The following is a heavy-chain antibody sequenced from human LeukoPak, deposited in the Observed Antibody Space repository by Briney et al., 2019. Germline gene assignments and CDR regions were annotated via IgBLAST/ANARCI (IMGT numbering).Heavy chain of an antibody. D-gene: IGHD2-2*01. V-gene: IGHV1-69*06. J-gene: IGHJ4*02. CDR3: ARASLDCSSTSCFVY. CDR1: GYTFTGYY. CDR2: IIPIFGTA. Sequence: GASVKVSCKASGYTFTGYYMHWVRQAPGQGLEWMGGIIPIFGTANYAQKFQGRVTITADKSTSTAYMELSSLRSEDTAVYYCARASLDCSSTSCFVYWGQGTLVTVSS.